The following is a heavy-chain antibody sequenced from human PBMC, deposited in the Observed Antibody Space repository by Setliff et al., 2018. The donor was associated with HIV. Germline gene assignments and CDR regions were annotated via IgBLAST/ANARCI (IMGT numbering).Heavy chain of an antibody. CDR1: GFMFNMFW. CDR2: IKHDGSEK. Sequence: GGSLRLSCKGSGFMFNMFWMSWIRQSPGKGLEWVAHIKHDGSEKYYLDSVEGRFTISRDNAKSSQYLQMSSLRVEDTAVYYCAKRGYVSAWYDEPVQFCQHMDVWGKGTTVTVSS. V-gene: IGHV3-7*03. J-gene: IGHJ6*03. CDR3: AKRGYVSAWYDEPVQFCQHMDV. D-gene: IGHD6-19*01.